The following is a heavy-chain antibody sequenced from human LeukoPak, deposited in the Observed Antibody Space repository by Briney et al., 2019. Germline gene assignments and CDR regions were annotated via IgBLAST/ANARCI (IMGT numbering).Heavy chain of an antibody. CDR2: IGTGGAT. CDR1: GFTFSSYD. Sequence: EGSLRLSCAASGFTFSSYDMHWVRQATGKGLEWVSAIGTGGATYYADSVKGRFTISRDNSKNTLSLQMNSLSPEDTAIYYCAKDRWVPDSWGQGTVVTVSS. V-gene: IGHV3-13*04. D-gene: IGHD1-14*01. J-gene: IGHJ5*02. CDR3: AKDRWVPDS.